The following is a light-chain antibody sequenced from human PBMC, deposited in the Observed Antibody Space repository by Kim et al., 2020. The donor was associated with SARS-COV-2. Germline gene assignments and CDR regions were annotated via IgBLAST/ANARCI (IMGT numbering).Light chain of an antibody. J-gene: IGLJ1*01. CDR3: AAWDDSLRV. V-gene: IGLV1-44*01. CDR2: SNN. Sequence: ELTQPPSASGTPGQRVTISCSGSSSNIGSNTVNWYQQLPGTAPKLLIYSNNQRPTGVPDRFSGSKSGTSASLAISGLQSEDEADYYCAAWDDSLRVFGTGTKVTVL. CDR1: SSNIGSNT.